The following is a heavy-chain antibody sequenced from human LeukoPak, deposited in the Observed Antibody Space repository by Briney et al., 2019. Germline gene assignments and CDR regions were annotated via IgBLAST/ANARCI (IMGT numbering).Heavy chain of an antibody. D-gene: IGHD5-24*01. V-gene: IGHV3-23*01. J-gene: IGHJ4*02. CDR1: GFTFSSFS. Sequence: GGSLRLSCAASGFTFSSFSMNWVRQAPGKGLEWVSAISGSGGSTYYADSVKGRFTISRDNSKNTLFLQMNSLRAEDTAIYYCAKDGRGYNPVTCWGQGTLVTVSS. CDR2: ISGSGGST. CDR3: AKDGRGYNPVTC.